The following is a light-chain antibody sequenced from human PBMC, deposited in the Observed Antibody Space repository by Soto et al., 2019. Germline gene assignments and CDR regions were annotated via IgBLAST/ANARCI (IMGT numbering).Light chain of an antibody. CDR1: QSVSSY. CDR3: QQRSNWPPA. V-gene: IGKV3-11*01. J-gene: IGKJ1*01. Sequence: EIVLTQSPATLSLSPEERATLSCWASQSVSSYLAWYQQKPGQAPRLLIYDASNRATGIPARFSGSGSGTDFTLTISSLEPEDFAVYYCQQRSNWPPAFGQGTKVDIK. CDR2: DAS.